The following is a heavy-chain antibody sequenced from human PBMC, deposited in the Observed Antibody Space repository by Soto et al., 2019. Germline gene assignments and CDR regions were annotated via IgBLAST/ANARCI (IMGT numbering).Heavy chain of an antibody. Sequence: EVQLVESGGGLIKPGESLRLSCVASGFTFSDAWMKWVRHAPGKGLEWVGSIKSKATGGTSDYAAPWIVTVTILRDDSQNTVNLQMDSLKTDLTAVYSSAYYRDSSRFWHIDYWGQGTLVTVSS. CDR2: IKSKATGGTS. J-gene: IGHJ4*02. D-gene: IGHD3-22*01. CDR3: AYYRDSSRFWHIDY. CDR1: GFTFSDAW. V-gene: IGHV3-15*07.